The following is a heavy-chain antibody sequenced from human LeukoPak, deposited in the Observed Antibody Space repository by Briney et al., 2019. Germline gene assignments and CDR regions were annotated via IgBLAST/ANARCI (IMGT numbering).Heavy chain of an antibody. CDR1: GYTFTRNT. CDR3: VTNFDSSGYYGY. CDR2: VNTNTGNP. D-gene: IGHD3-22*01. Sequence: ASVKVSCKASGYTFTRNTINWVRQAPGQGLEWMGWVNTNTGNPTYAQGFTGRFVFSSDTSVSTAYLQIGSLKAEDTAVYYCVTNFDSSGYYGYWGQGTLVTVSS. V-gene: IGHV7-4-1*01. J-gene: IGHJ4*02.